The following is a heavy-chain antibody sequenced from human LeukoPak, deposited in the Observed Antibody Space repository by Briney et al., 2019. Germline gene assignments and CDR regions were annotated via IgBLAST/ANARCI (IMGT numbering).Heavy chain of an antibody. CDR1: GFTFSSYT. J-gene: IGHJ4*02. V-gene: IGHV3-64D*06. Sequence: GGSLRLSCAASGFTFSSYTIHWVRQAPGKGLEFVSAITSNGGSAYYADSVKGRFTISRDNSKNTVYLQMSSLRAEDTAVYYCVIVRGYFDSSGSDYWGQGTLVTVSS. CDR2: ITSNGGSA. CDR3: VIVRGYFDSSGSDY. D-gene: IGHD3-9*01.